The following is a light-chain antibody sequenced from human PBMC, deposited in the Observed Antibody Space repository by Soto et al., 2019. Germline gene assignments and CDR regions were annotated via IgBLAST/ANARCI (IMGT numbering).Light chain of an antibody. V-gene: IGKV1-12*01. Sequence: DIQMTQSPSSVSASVGDRVNITCRASQVITRWLAWYQQRPGKAPNILIYGASYLQSGVPSRFSGSGSWTDFTLTISSLQPEDFAIYYCQQSHSFPPTFGGGTKVEIK. CDR3: QQSHSFPPT. CDR1: QVITRW. J-gene: IGKJ4*01. CDR2: GAS.